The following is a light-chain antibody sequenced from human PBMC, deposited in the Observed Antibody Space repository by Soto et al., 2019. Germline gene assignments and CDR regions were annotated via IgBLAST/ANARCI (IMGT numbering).Light chain of an antibody. CDR2: GAS. J-gene: IGKJ4*01. CDR1: QSVITY. Sequence: ESVLTQSPGTLSLSPGERATLSCRASQSVITYLAWYQQKPGQAPRLLIYGASSRATGIPDRFSGSGSGTDFPPKIRRRGPEVVAVFYCQQCGSTPLILGGGTKVEIK. CDR3: QQCGSTPLI. V-gene: IGKV3-20*01.